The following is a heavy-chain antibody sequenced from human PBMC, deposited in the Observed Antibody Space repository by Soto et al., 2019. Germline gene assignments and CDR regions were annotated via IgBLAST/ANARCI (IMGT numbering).Heavy chain of an antibody. CDR2: ISSSGGTR. J-gene: IGHJ4*02. CDR1: GVTFSSSA. CDR3: AKGGEGEVTYRYFDY. Sequence: EVQLLDSGGGLVQPGVSLRLSCAASGVTFSSSAMSWVRQAPGKGLEWVSSISSSGGTRYYADSVKGRFTISRDHSKNRLYRQMDSLTAEDTAVYYCAKGGEGEVTYRYFDYWGQGTLVAVSS. D-gene: IGHD2-21*02. V-gene: IGHV3-23*01.